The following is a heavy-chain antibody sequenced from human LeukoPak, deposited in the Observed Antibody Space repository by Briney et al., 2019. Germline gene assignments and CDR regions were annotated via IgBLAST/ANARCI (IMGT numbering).Heavy chain of an antibody. Sequence: GGSLRLSCAASGFTFNSYWMTWVRQAPGRGLEWVANIKQDGSDKYYVDSVKGRFTISRDNAKNSLYLQMNSLRAEGTAVYYCAKVSAAVNYWGQGTLVTVSS. CDR1: GFTFNSYW. J-gene: IGHJ4*02. CDR2: IKQDGSDK. V-gene: IGHV3-7*01. D-gene: IGHD2-15*01. CDR3: AKVSAAVNY.